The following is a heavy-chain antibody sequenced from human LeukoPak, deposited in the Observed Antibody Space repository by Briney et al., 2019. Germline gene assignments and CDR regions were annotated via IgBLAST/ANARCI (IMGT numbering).Heavy chain of an antibody. D-gene: IGHD5-18*01. V-gene: IGHV3-9*01. CDR3: AKDYTAMVRGVDY. Sequence: PGRSLRLSCAASGFTFDDYGMHWVRQAPGKGLEWVSGISWNSGSIGYADSVEGRFTISRDNAKNSLYLQMNSLRPEDTALYYCAKDYTAMVRGVDYWGQGTLVTVSS. J-gene: IGHJ4*02. CDR1: GFTFDDYG. CDR2: ISWNSGSI.